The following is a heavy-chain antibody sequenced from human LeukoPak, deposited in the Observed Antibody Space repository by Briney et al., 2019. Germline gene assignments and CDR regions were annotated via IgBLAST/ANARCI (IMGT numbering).Heavy chain of an antibody. CDR1: GFTFSSYW. CDR3: ARVLDSSGWPRLDY. Sequence: PGGSLRLSCAASGFTFSSYWMHWVRQAPGKGLVWVSRINSDGSSTTYADSVKGRFTMSRDNAKNTLYLQMNSLRAEDTAVYYCARVLDSSGWPRLDYWGQGTLVTVSS. CDR2: INSDGSST. J-gene: IGHJ4*02. V-gene: IGHV3-74*01. D-gene: IGHD6-19*01.